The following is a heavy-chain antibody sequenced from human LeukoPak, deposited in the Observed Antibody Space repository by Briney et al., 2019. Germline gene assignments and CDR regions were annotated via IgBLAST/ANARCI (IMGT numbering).Heavy chain of an antibody. D-gene: IGHD6-13*01. Sequence: GGSLRLSCAASGFTFSSYAMSWVRQAPGKELEWVSAIISGGGRTYYAESVQGRFTFSRDNSKNTLYLQMNRLRLDDTAVYYCEKGDREEVAGGTGFDYWGQGTLVTVSS. J-gene: IGHJ4*02. CDR2: IISGGGRT. V-gene: IGHV3-23*01. CDR1: GFTFSSYA. CDR3: EKGDREEVAGGTGFDY.